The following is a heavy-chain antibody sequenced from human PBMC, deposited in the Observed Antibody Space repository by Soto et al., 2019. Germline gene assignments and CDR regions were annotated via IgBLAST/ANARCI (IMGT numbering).Heavy chain of an antibody. Sequence: PGESLKISCKASGYNFDRYWIAWVRLMPGKGLEWMGIIYPADSDTRYSPSFQGQVTMSADKSISTAYLQWSSLKASDTAMYYCARRLRFLEWLSNGYYGMDVWGQGTTVTVSS. CDR3: ARRLRFLEWLSNGYYGMDV. J-gene: IGHJ6*02. D-gene: IGHD3-3*01. CDR1: GYNFDRYW. CDR2: IYPADSDT. V-gene: IGHV5-51*01.